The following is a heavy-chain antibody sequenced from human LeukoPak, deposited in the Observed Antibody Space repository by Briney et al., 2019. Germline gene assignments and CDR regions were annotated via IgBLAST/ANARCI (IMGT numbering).Heavy chain of an antibody. V-gene: IGHV3-23*01. CDR1: GFTFSSYA. D-gene: IGHD2-21*02. CDR2: ISGSGGST. J-gene: IGHJ4*02. Sequence: GRSLRLSCAASGFTFSSYAMSWVRQAPGKGLGWVSAISGSGGSTYYADSVKGRFTISRDNSKNTLYLQMNSLRAEDTAVYYCAKVDVVVTAISGFDYWGQGTLVTVSS. CDR3: AKVDVVVTAISGFDY.